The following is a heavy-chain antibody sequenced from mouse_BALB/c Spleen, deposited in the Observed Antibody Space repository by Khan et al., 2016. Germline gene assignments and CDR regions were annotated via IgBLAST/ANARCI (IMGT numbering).Heavy chain of an antibody. D-gene: IGHD2-4*01. V-gene: IGHV2-5*01. CDR2: IWRGGST. CDR1: GFSLTSYG. CDR3: ASCLITTAYYYALDY. J-gene: IGHJ4*01. Sequence: QVQLKQSGPGLVQPSQSLSITCTVSGFSLTSYGVHWVRQSPGKGLEWLGVIWRGGSTDYNTAFMSRLSITKDNSKSQVFFKMNSLQADDTAIYYCASCLITTAYYYALDYWCQGTSVTVSS.